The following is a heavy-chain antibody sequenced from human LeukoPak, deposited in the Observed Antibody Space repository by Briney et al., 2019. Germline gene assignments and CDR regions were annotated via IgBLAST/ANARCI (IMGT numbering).Heavy chain of an antibody. CDR3: ATTTGPAYYFDY. Sequence: PSETLSLTCTVSGGSISSSSYYRGWIRQPPGNGLEWIGSIYYSGSTYYNPSLKSRVTVSVDTSKNQFSLKLSSVTAADTAVYYCATTTGPAYYFDYWGQGTLVTVSS. J-gene: IGHJ4*02. CDR2: IYYSGST. CDR1: GGSISSSSYY. V-gene: IGHV4-39*01. D-gene: IGHD4-17*01.